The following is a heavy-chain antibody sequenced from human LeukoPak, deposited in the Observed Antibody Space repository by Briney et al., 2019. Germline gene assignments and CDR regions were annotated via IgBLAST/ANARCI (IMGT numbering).Heavy chain of an antibody. CDR3: TRDLMDYDVSTGLHHYYMDV. Sequence: GGSLRLSCVASGFTFSSYWMHWVRPAPRKGLVWVSRINGDGRNINYADPVRGRFSISRDNAKNTLYLQINTLRDEDTAVYYCTRDLMDYDVSTGLHHYYMDVWGQGTTVTVSS. J-gene: IGHJ6*02. D-gene: IGHD3-9*01. CDR1: GFTFSSYW. CDR2: INGDGRNI. V-gene: IGHV3-74*01.